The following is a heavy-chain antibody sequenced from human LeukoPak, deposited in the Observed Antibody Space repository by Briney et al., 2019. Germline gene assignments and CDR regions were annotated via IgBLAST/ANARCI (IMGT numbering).Heavy chain of an antibody. Sequence: SETLSLTCTVSDGSISSFYWSWIRQPPGKGLEWIGYIYYTGGTNYNPPLKSRVTISADTSKNQFSLKLSSVTAADTAVYYRARHLGSASPFDYWGQGSLITVSS. D-gene: IGHD2-2*01. CDR1: DGSISSFY. CDR2: IYYTGGT. CDR3: ARHLGSASPFDY. V-gene: IGHV4-59*08. J-gene: IGHJ4*02.